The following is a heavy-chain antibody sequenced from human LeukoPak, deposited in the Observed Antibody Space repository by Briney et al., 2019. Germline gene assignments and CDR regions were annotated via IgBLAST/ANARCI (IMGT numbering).Heavy chain of an antibody. V-gene: IGHV4-59*08. CDR2: IYYSGST. CDR3: ARHKDIVVVPAAIWWFDY. J-gene: IGHJ4*02. CDR1: GGSISSYY. Sequence: NPSETLSLTCTVSGGSISSYYWSWIRQPPGKGLEWIGYIYYSGSTNYNPSLKSRVTISVDTSKNQFSLKLSSVTAADTAVYYCARHKDIVVVPAAIWWFDYWGQGTLVTVSS. D-gene: IGHD2-2*01.